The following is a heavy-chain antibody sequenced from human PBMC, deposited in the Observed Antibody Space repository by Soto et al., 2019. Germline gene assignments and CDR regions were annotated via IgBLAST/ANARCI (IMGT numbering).Heavy chain of an antibody. V-gene: IGHV3-30*18. J-gene: IGHJ4*02. CDR1: GFTFSSYG. D-gene: IGHD6-13*01. CDR2: ISYDGSNK. Sequence: QVQLVESGGGVVQPGRSLRLSCAASGFTFSSYGMHWVRQAPDKGLEWVAVISYDGSNKYYADSVKGRFTISRDNSKNTLYLQMNSLRAEDTAVYYCAKDLMYSSRGWYYFDYWGQGTLVTVSS. CDR3: AKDLMYSSRGWYYFDY.